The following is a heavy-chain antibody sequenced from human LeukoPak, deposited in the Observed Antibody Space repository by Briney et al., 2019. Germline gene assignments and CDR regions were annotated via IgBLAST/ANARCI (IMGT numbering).Heavy chain of an antibody. J-gene: IGHJ4*02. CDR2: TYYRSKWYT. Sequence: SQTLSLTCAISGDSVSTASNAWYWIRQSPSRGLEWLGRTYYRSKWYTYYAVSVKSRISINRDTSKNQISLQLNSVTPEDTAVYYCARSTGPIDYWGQGTLVTVSS. D-gene: IGHD1-1*01. V-gene: IGHV6-1*01. CDR3: ARSTGPIDY. CDR1: GDSVSTASNA.